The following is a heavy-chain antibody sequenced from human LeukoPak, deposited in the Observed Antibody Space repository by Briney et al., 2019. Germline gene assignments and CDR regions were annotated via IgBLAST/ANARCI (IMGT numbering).Heavy chain of an antibody. V-gene: IGHV3-23*01. Sequence: GGSLRLSCAASGFTFSSYGMSWVRQAPGKGLEWVSVISGSGGRTYYTASVKGRFTISRDNSKNTLYLQMNSLRAEDTAVYYCAKEGVISSGFFDYWGQGTLVTVSS. CDR2: ISGSGGRT. D-gene: IGHD6-19*01. CDR3: AKEGVISSGFFDY. J-gene: IGHJ4*02. CDR1: GFTFSSYG.